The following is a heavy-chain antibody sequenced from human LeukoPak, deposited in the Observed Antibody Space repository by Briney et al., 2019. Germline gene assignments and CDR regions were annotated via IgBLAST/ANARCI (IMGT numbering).Heavy chain of an antibody. CDR2: INPNSGGT. CDR1: GYTFSGYY. V-gene: IGHV1-2*02. D-gene: IGHD3-16*01. Sequence: GASVKVSCKASGYTFSGYYMHWVRQAPGQGLEWVGWINPNSGGTNYAQKFQGRVTITRNTSISTAYMELSSLRSEDTAVYYCARGRYHWESWGQGTLVTVSS. J-gene: IGHJ4*02. CDR3: ARGRYHWES.